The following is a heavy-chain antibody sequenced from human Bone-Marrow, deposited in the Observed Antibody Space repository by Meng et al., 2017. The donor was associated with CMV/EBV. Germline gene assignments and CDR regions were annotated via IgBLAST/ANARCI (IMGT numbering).Heavy chain of an antibody. J-gene: IGHJ6*02. CDR2: IYYSGST. CDR1: GGSISSSSYY. Sequence: GTLRLTCTVSGGSISSSSYYWGWIRQPPGKGLEWIGSIYYSGSTYYNPSLKRRVTISVDTSKNQFSLKLSSVTAADTAVYYCASQSRRYNWDENDGLDDWGQGTTVTVSS. V-gene: IGHV4-39*07. D-gene: IGHD1-20*01. CDR3: ASQSRRYNWDENDGLDD.